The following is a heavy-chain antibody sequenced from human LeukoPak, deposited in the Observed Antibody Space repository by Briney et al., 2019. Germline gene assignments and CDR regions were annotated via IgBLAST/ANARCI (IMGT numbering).Heavy chain of an antibody. Sequence: SETLSLTCTVSGGSISSYYWSWIRQPPGKGLEWIGDIYYSGSIKYNPSLKSRVTMSVDTSKNQFSLKLSSVTAADTAIYYCAREDPSGYYNRPIDYWGQGTLVTVSS. V-gene: IGHV4-59*01. CDR2: IYYSGSI. D-gene: IGHD3-22*01. CDR3: AREDPSGYYNRPIDY. J-gene: IGHJ4*02. CDR1: GGSISSYY.